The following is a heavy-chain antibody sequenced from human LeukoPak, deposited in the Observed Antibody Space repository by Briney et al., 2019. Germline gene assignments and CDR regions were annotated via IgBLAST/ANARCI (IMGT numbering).Heavy chain of an antibody. J-gene: IGHJ1*01. CDR3: ARKDIVVVPAAMSNGYFQH. V-gene: IGHV3-7*01. Sequence: GGSLRLSCAASGFTFSSYWMSWVRQAPGKGLEWVANIKQDGSEKYYVDSVKGRFTISRDNAKNSLYLQMNSLRAEDTAVYYCARKDIVVVPAAMSNGYFQHWGQGTLVTVSS. CDR2: IKQDGSEK. CDR1: GFTFSSYW. D-gene: IGHD2-2*01.